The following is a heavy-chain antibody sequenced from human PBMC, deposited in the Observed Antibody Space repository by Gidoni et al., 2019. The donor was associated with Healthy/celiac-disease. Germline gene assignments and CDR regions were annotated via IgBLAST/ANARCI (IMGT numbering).Heavy chain of an antibody. D-gene: IGHD6-6*01. Sequence: QVQLVQSGAEVKKPGSSVKVSCKASGGTFSSYAISWVRQAPGQGLEWMGGIIPIFGTANYAQKFQGRVTITADESTSTAYMELSSLRSEDTAVYYCASQLNSSSFFWQPGRFFDPWGQGTLVTVSS. CDR1: GGTFSSYA. V-gene: IGHV1-69*01. J-gene: IGHJ5*02. CDR3: ASQLNSSSFFWQPGRFFDP. CDR2: IIPIFGTA.